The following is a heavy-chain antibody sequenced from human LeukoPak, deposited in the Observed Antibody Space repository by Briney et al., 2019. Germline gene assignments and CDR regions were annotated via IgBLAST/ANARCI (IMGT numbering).Heavy chain of an antibody. CDR1: GFTFSDYY. V-gene: IGHV3-11*06. D-gene: IGHD2-2*01. CDR2: ISSTSLYT. Sequence: GGSLRLSCTASGFTFSDYYMSWIRQPPGKGLEWLSYISSTSLYTNYADSVKGRFTISRDNAKISLYLQMNCLRAEDTAVYYCARTRYCDSTICSPFAFNIWGQGTIVSVSP. CDR3: ARTRYCDSTICSPFAFNI. J-gene: IGHJ3*02.